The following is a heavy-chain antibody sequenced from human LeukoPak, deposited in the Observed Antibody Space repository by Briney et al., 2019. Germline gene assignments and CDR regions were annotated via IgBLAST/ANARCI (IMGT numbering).Heavy chain of an antibody. D-gene: IGHD6-19*01. V-gene: IGHV4-39*01. CDR1: GGSISSDYS. CDR2: IYYGGTT. J-gene: IGHJ4*02. Sequence: PSETLSLTCTVSGGSISSDYSWGWIRPPPGKGLEWIGNIYYGGTTYYNSSLKSRVTISVDTSKNQISLKLSSVTASDTSIYYCSSTRLGYSGGWHWGQGTLVTVSS. CDR3: SSTRLGYSGGWH.